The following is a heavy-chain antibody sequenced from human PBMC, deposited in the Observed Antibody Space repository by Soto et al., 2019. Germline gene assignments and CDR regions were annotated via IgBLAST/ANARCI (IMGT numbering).Heavy chain of an antibody. CDR1: GYTFTSYA. D-gene: IGHD6-13*01. Sequence: QVQIVQSGAEEKKPGASVKVSCKASGYTFTSYAMHWVRQAPGQRLEWMGWINAGNGNTKYSQKFQGRVTITRDTSASTAYMVLRSLRSEDTAVYYCSRDVAAADYWGQGTLVTVSS. CDR3: SRDVAAADY. V-gene: IGHV1-3*05. J-gene: IGHJ4*02. CDR2: INAGNGNT.